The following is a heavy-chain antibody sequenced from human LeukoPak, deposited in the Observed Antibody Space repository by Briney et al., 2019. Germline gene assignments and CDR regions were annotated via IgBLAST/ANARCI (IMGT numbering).Heavy chain of an antibody. V-gene: IGHV1-8*01. D-gene: IGHD3-22*01. CDR3: AREGYYDSSGYSDY. CDR2: MNPNSGNT. J-gene: IGHJ4*02. Sequence: GASVKVSCKASGYTFTSYDINWVRQATGQGLEWMGWMNPNSGNTGYAQKFQGRVTMTRNTSTSTAYMELSSLRSEDTAVYYCAREGYYDSSGYSDYWGQGALVTVSS. CDR1: GYTFTSYD.